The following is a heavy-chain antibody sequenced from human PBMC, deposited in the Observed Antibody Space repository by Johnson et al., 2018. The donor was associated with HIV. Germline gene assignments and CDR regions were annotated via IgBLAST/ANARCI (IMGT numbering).Heavy chain of an antibody. Sequence: VQLVESGGGLIEPGASLRLSCAASGFIFSNAWMTWVRQAPGKGLEWVGRIKGKTDGGTTDYTAPGKARFTISRDESRNNAYLQMDSLKTEDTAVYYCSSRPHGSGRPLDIWGQGTLVTVSS. J-gene: IGHJ3*02. D-gene: IGHD2-15*01. V-gene: IGHV3-15*01. CDR1: GFIFSNAW. CDR2: IKGKTDGGTT. CDR3: SSRPHGSGRPLDI.